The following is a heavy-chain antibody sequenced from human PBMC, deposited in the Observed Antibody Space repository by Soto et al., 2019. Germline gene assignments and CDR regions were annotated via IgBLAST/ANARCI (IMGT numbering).Heavy chain of an antibody. V-gene: IGHV3-49*03. J-gene: IGHJ4*02. CDR3: TRSIAARHVSPTDY. D-gene: IGHD6-6*01. CDR1: GFTFGDYA. CDR2: IRSKAYGGTT. Sequence: GGSLRLSCTASGFTFGDYAMSWFRQAPGKGPEWVGFIRSKAYGGTTEYAAPVKGRFTISRDDSKSIAYLQMNSLKTEDTAVYYCTRSIAARHVSPTDYWGQGTLVTVSS.